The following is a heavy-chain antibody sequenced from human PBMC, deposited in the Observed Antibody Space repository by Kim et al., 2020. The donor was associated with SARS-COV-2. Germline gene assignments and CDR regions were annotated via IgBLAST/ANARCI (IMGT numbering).Heavy chain of an antibody. Sequence: TRYSPAFQGQVTISADKSISTAYLQWSSLKAADTAMYYCARWGEGDAFDIWGQGTMVTVSS. CDR3: ARWGEGDAFDI. D-gene: IGHD3-16*01. V-gene: IGHV5-51*01. J-gene: IGHJ3*02. CDR2: T.